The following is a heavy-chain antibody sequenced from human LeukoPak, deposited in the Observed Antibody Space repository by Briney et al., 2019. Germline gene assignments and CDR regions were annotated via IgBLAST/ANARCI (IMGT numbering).Heavy chain of an antibody. J-gene: IGHJ6*03. D-gene: IGHD3-22*01. CDR1: GGTFSSYA. V-gene: IGHV1-69*13. Sequence: SVKVSCKASGGTFSSYAISWVRQAPGQGLEWMGGIIPIFGTANYAQKFQGRVTITADESTSTAYMELSSLRSEDTAVYYCAKSQWLSQTTYYYYYMDVWGKGTTVTVSS. CDR2: IIPIFGTA. CDR3: AKSQWLSQTTYYYYYMDV.